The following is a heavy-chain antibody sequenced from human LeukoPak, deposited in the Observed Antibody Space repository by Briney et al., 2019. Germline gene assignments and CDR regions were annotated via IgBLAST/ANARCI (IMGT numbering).Heavy chain of an antibody. Sequence: GGSLRLSCAASGFTFSSYSMNWVRQAPGKGLEWVSYISSSSGTIYYADSVKGRFTISRDNAKSSLYLQMNSLRAEDTAVYYCARDKSAGADTGSSFYYWGQGALVTVSS. V-gene: IGHV3-48*01. CDR2: ISSSSGTI. CDR3: ARDKSAGADTGSSFYY. CDR1: GFTFSSYS. D-gene: IGHD3-10*01. J-gene: IGHJ4*02.